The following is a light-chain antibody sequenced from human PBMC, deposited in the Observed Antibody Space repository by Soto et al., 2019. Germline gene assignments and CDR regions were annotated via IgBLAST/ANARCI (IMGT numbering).Light chain of an antibody. CDR2: AAS. CDR3: QHYDNSVWT. Sequence: EIVLTQSPGTLSLSPGEGATVSCRASQSVSGTNLAWYQQRPGQAPRLLIYAASSRAAGMPDRFSGSGSGTDFSLTISRLEPEDFAVYYCQHYDNSVWTFGQGTQVEVK. V-gene: IGKV3-20*01. J-gene: IGKJ1*01. CDR1: QSVSGTN.